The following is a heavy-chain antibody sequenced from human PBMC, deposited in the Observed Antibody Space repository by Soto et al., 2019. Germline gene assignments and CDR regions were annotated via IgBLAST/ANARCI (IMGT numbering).Heavy chain of an antibody. CDR3: ARGGETAQSKWNSITMVRGVKNYYYYYGMDV. D-gene: IGHD3-10*01. CDR1: GFTFSSYG. V-gene: IGHV3-33*01. CDR2: IWYDGSNK. J-gene: IGHJ6*02. Sequence: GGSLRLSCAASGFTFSSYGMHWVRQAPGKGLEWVAVIWYDGSNKYYADSVKGRFTISRDNSKNTLYLQMNSLRAEDTAVYYCARGGETAQSKWNSITMVRGVKNYYYYYGMDVWGHGTTVTVAS.